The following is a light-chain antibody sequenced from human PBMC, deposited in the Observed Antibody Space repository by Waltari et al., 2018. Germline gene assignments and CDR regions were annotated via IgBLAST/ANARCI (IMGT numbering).Light chain of an antibody. Sequence: SFVLTQPPSVSVAPGKTARITCGGNNIGNKNVHWYQQKPGQAPVLVIYYDTDRPSGITVRFSGANYGNTATLAITRVEAGEEADYYCKGWDRSSDHRGVFGGGTKLTVL. V-gene: IGLV3-21*04. CDR3: KGWDRSSDHRGV. J-gene: IGLJ3*02. CDR1: NIGNKN. CDR2: YDT.